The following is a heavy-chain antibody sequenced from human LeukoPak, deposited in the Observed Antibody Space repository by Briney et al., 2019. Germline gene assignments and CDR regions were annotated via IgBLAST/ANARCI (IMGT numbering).Heavy chain of an antibody. Sequence: SETLSLTCTVSGGSIISYYWSWIRQPPGKGLKWIGYIYYSGSTNYNPSLKSRVTISVDTSKNQFSLKLSSVTAADTAVYYCARSIAARYDYWGQGTLVTVSS. J-gene: IGHJ4*02. D-gene: IGHD6-6*01. CDR1: GGSIISYY. V-gene: IGHV4-59*01. CDR3: ARSIAARYDY. CDR2: IYYSGST.